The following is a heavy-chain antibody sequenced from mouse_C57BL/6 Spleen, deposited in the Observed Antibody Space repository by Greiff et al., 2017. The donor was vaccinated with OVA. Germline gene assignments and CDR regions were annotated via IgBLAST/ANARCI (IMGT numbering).Heavy chain of an antibody. CDR2: IYPSDNET. Sequence: QVQLQQPGAELVRPGSSVKLSCKASGYTFTSYWMDWVKQRPGQGLEWIGNIYPSDNETHYNQKFKDKATLTVDKSSSTAYMQLSSLTSEDSAVYYCASLLLIAYWGQGTLVTVSA. CDR3: ASLLLIAY. CDR1: GYTFTSYW. D-gene: IGHD1-1*01. V-gene: IGHV1-61*01. J-gene: IGHJ3*01.